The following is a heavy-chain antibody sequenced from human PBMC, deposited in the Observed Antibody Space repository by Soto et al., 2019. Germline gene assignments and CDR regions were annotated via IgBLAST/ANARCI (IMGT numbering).Heavy chain of an antibody. CDR2: IIPIIGTA. CDR3: ARGGVDVVATSAFDY. D-gene: IGHD5-12*01. J-gene: IGHJ4*02. V-gene: IGHV1-69*01. Sequence: QVQLVQSGAEVKKPGSSVKVSCKATGGTFNNYAISWVRQAPGQGLEWMGGIIPIIGTADYAHKCQGRLAIRADESTGTTFMELSSLRSEDTALYYCARGGVDVVATSAFDYWGQGTLVTVSS. CDR1: GGTFNNYA.